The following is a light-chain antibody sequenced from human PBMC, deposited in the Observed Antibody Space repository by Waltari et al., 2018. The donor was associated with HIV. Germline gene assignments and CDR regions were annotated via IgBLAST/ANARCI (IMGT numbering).Light chain of an antibody. CDR3: HQYGDSPLT. V-gene: IGKV3-20*01. J-gene: IGKJ4*01. CDR1: QSVDSDS. Sequence: EILLTQSPGTLSLSPGERATLSCRASQSVDSDSLAWYQLRPGRAPRLLIYGALNRASDIPDRFSGSGSGAAFTLTINGLEPEDSALYYCHQYGDSPLTFGAGTKVEIK. CDR2: GAL.